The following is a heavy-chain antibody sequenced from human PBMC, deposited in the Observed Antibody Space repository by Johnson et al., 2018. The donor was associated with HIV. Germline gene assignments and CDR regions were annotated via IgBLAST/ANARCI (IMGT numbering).Heavy chain of an antibody. Sequence: VHLVESGGGLEQPGGSLRLSCAASGFTFDDYAMHWVRQAPGKGLEWVSGISWNSGSIGYADSVKGRFTISRDNAKNTLYLQMNSLRAEDTVVYYCARLIVGAPGAFDIWGQGTMVTVSS. CDR1: GFTFDDYA. CDR3: ARLIVGAPGAFDI. D-gene: IGHD1-26*01. J-gene: IGHJ3*02. V-gene: IGHV3-9*01. CDR2: ISWNSGSI.